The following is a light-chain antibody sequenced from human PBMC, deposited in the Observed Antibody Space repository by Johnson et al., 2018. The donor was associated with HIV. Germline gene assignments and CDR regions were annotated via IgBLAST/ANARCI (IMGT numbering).Light chain of an antibody. J-gene: IGLJ1*01. CDR1: SSNIGNNY. V-gene: IGLV1-51*01. Sequence: QSVLTQPPSVSAAPGQKVTISCSGSSSNIGNNYVSWYQQLPGTAPNLLIYDNNNRPSWIPNRFSGSNSATSAPRAITGLQPVDEADYYCGTWDSSLSVGVFGTGTKFTAL. CDR3: GTWDSSLSVGV. CDR2: DNN.